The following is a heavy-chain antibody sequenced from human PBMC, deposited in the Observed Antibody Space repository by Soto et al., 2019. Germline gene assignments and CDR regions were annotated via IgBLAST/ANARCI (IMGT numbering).Heavy chain of an antibody. D-gene: IGHD3-10*01. CDR1: GFTFSSYA. CDR2: ISGSGDNT. V-gene: IGHV3-23*01. CDR3: AKERGSYYEHWFDP. J-gene: IGHJ5*02. Sequence: GGSLRLSCAASGFTFSSYAMSWVRQAPGKGLEWVSGISGSGDNTYYADSVKGRFTISRDNSKNTLYLQMNSLRAQDSAVYYCAKERGSYYEHWFDPWGQGTLVTVSS.